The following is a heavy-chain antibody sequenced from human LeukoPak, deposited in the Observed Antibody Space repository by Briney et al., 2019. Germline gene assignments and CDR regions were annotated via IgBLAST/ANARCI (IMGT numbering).Heavy chain of an antibody. Sequence: ASVKVSCKASGYTFTSYYMHWVRQAPGQGLEWMGIINPSGGSTSYAQKFQGRVTMTRDMSTSTVYMELSSLRSEDTAVYYCARRGSYYGSGSYLYYYYYMDVWGKGTTVTVSS. V-gene: IGHV1-46*01. CDR2: INPSGGST. CDR1: GYTFTSYY. J-gene: IGHJ6*03. D-gene: IGHD3-10*01. CDR3: ARRGSYYGSGSYLYYYYYMDV.